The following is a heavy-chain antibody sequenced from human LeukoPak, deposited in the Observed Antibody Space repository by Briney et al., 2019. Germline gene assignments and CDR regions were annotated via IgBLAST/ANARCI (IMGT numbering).Heavy chain of an antibody. CDR3: ARYSATVDY. CDR1: GFTFSSYS. V-gene: IGHV3-48*04. D-gene: IGHD6-13*01. J-gene: IGHJ4*02. CDR2: INSSSSTI. Sequence: GGSLRLSCAASGFTFSSYSMNWVRQAPGKGLEWVSYINSSSSTIYYADSVKGRFTISRDNAKNSLYLQMNSLRAEDTAVYYCARYSATVDYWGQGTLVTVSS.